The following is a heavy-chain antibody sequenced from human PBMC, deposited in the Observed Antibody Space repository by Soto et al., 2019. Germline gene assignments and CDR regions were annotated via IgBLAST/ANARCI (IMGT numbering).Heavy chain of an antibody. J-gene: IGHJ6*02. Sequence: SWIMKNTGKGLEWIGRIDTSGNTNYNPSLKSRVTMSVDTSKKQFSLKLTSVTAADTAVYYCERYSNHWFQTDGMDVWGQATTV. D-gene: IGHD6-13*01. CDR2: IDTSGNT. V-gene: IGHV4-4*07. CDR3: ERYSNHWFQTDGMDV.